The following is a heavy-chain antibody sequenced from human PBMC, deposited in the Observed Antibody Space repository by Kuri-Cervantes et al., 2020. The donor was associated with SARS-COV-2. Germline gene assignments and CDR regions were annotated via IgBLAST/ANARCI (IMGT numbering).Heavy chain of an antibody. J-gene: IGHJ4*02. D-gene: IGHD3-3*01. Sequence: ASVKVSCKASGGTFSSYAISWVRQAPGQGLEWMGIINPSGGSTSYAQKFQGRVTMTRDTSTSTVYMELSSLRSEDTAVYYCALEWLFREFDYWGQGTLVTVSS. CDR2: INPSGGST. V-gene: IGHV1-46*03. CDR3: ALEWLFREFDY. CDR1: GGTFSSYA.